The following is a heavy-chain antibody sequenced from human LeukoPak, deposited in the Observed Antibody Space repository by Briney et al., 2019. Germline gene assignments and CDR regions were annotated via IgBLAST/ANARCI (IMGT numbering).Heavy chain of an antibody. Sequence: ASVKVSCKASGYTFTGYYIHWVRQAPGQGLEWMGWINPNTGGTKYAQKFRGRVTMTRDTSITTVYMGLNSLRSDDTAVYFCARAGRFGTYDYWGQGTLVTVSS. V-gene: IGHV1-2*02. J-gene: IGHJ4*02. CDR2: INPNTGGT. CDR1: GYTFTGYY. D-gene: IGHD3-10*01. CDR3: ARAGRFGTYDY.